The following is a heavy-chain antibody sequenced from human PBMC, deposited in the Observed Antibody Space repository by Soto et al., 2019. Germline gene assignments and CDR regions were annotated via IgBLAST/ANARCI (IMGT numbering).Heavy chain of an antibody. CDR2: IYYSGST. J-gene: IGHJ3*02. D-gene: IGHD2-2*01. V-gene: IGHV4-31*03. Sequence: PSETLSLTCTVSHGSITRSTFYWGWIRQHPGKGLEWIGYIYYSGSTYYNPSLKSRVTISVDTSKNQFSLKLSFVTAADTAVYYCARMGWAVVVVPDAFDIWGQGTMVTVSS. CDR1: HGSITRSTFY. CDR3: ARMGWAVVVVPDAFDI.